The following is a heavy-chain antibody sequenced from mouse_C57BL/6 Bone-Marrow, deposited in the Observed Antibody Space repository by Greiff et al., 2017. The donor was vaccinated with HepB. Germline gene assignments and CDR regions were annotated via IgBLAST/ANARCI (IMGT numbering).Heavy chain of an antibody. CDR2: IDPYDSST. CDR3: ARLGYDYVDWFAY. D-gene: IGHD2-4*01. CDR1: GYTFTSYW. V-gene: IGHV1-50*01. Sequence: VQLQQPGAELVKPGASVKLSCKASGYTFTSYWMQWVKQRPGQGLEWIGEIDPYDSSTNYNQKFKGKATLTVDTSSSTAYMQLSSLTSEDSAVYYCARLGYDYVDWFAYWGQGTLVTVSA. J-gene: IGHJ3*01.